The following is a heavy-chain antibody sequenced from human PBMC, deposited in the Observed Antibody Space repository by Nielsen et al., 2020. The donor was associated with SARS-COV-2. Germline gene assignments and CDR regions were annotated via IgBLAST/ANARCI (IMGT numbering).Heavy chain of an antibody. Sequence: WIRQPPGKGLEWIGSIYYSGSTNYNPSLKSRVTISVDTSKNQFSLKLSSVTAADTAVYYCARGPRGVTMVRHFQLGMDVWGQGTTVTVSS. D-gene: IGHD3-10*01. CDR2: IYYSGST. J-gene: IGHJ6*02. V-gene: IGHV4-39*07. CDR3: ARGPRGVTMVRHFQLGMDV.